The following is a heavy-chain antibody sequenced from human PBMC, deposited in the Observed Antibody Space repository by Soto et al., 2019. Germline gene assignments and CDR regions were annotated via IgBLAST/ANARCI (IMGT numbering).Heavy chain of an antibody. J-gene: IGHJ6*02. V-gene: IGHV3-13*01. D-gene: IGHD1-7*01. CDR1: GFTFSSYD. Sequence: PGGSLRLSXAASGFTFSSYDMHWVRQATGKGLEWVSAIGTAGDTYYPGSVKGRFTISRENAKNSLYLQMNSLRAEDTAVYYCARAASSVTGTLNYYYYGMDVWGQGTTVTVS. CDR2: IGTAGDT. CDR3: ARAASSVTGTLNYYYYGMDV.